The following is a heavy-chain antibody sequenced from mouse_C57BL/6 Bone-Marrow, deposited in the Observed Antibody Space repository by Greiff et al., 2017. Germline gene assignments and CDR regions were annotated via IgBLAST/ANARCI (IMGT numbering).Heavy chain of an antibody. V-gene: IGHV1-69*01. J-gene: IGHJ3*01. CDR3: AKGDGYRFAY. Sequence: VQLQQPGAELVMPGASVKLSCKASGYTFTSSWMHWVKQRPGQGLEWIGEIDPSDSYTNYNQKFKGKSPLTVYKSSSTAYRQLSSLTSEDSAVYYCAKGDGYRFAYWGQGTLVTVSA. D-gene: IGHD2-3*01. CDR2: IDPSDSYT. CDR1: GYTFTSSW.